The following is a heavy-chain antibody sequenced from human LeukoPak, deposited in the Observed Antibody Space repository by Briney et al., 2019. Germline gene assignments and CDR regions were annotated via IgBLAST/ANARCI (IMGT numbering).Heavy chain of an antibody. CDR3: ERGLPMIVVRWGAIDY. V-gene: IGHV4-34*01. J-gene: IGHJ4*02. Sequence: SETLSLTCAVYGGSFSGYYWSWIRQPPGKGLEGIGEINHSGSTNYNPSLKSRVTISVDTSKNQFSLKLSYVTAADTAVYYCERGLPMIVVRWGAIDYWGQGTLVTVSS. CDR2: INHSGST. CDR1: GGSFSGYY. D-gene: IGHD3-22*01.